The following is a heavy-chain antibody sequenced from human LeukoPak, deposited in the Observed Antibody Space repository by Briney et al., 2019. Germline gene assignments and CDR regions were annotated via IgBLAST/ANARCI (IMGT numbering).Heavy chain of an antibody. D-gene: IGHD3-10*01. CDR1: GYTFTSYG. CDR3: ARESMVRGVTPRFGY. CDR2: ISAYNGNT. J-gene: IGHJ4*02. Sequence: GASVKVSCKASGYTFTSYGISWVRHAPGQGLEWMGWISAYNGNTNYAQKVQGRVTMTTDTSTSTAYMELRSLRSDDTAVYYCARESMVRGVTPRFGYWGQGTLVTVSS. V-gene: IGHV1-18*01.